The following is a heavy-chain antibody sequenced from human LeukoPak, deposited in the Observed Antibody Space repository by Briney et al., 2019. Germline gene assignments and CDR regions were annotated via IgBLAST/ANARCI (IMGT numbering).Heavy chain of an antibody. J-gene: IGHJ4*02. Sequence: PGGSLRLSCAASGFNLTSYWMSWVRQAPGKGLEWVAIIKEDGSQKYYVDSVKGRFTLSRDNTKNSLTLQLNSLRAEDTALYYCVRDCYGSGSYYSYFDYWGQGTLVTVSS. CDR1: GFNLTSYW. CDR2: IKEDGSQK. D-gene: IGHD3-10*01. CDR3: VRDCYGSGSYYSYFDY. V-gene: IGHV3-7*01.